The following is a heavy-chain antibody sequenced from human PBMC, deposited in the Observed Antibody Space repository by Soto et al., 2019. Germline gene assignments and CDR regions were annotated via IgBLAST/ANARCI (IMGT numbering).Heavy chain of an antibody. J-gene: IGHJ4*02. CDR3: TTSNLGADF. Sequence: GGSLRLSCAASGLIFSDVWMTWVRQAPGKGLEWVGRIKTKPDDGTIDYAAPVRGRFTISRDDSKNTLYLQMTSLTPDDTGVYYCTTSNLGADFWGPGTLVTVSS. CDR1: GLIFSDVW. D-gene: IGHD1-1*01. V-gene: IGHV3-15*01. CDR2: IKTKPDDGTI.